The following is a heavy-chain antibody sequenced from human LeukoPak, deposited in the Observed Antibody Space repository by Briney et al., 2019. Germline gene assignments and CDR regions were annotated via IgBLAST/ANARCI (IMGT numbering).Heavy chain of an antibody. CDR3: ARDSYYDSSGYYLGFDY. CDR1: GFTFSSYG. CDR2: ISSSSSYI. Sequence: GGSLRLSCAASGFTFSSYGMSWVRQAPGKGLEWVSSISSSSSYIYYADSVKGRFTISRDNAKNSLYLQMNSLRAEDTAVYYCARDSYYDSSGYYLGFDYWGQGTLVTVSS. V-gene: IGHV3-21*01. D-gene: IGHD3-22*01. J-gene: IGHJ4*02.